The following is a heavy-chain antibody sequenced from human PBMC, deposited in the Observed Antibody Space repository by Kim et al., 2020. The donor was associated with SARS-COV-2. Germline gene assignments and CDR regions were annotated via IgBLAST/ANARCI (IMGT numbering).Heavy chain of an antibody. D-gene: IGHD6-13*01. CDR3: ARERRIAAAHYYYYYGMDV. CDR2: INHSGST. Sequence: SETLSLTCAVYGGSFSGYYWSWIRQPPGKGLEWIGEINHSGSTNYNPSLKSRVTISVDTSKNQFSLKLSSVTAADTAVYYCARERRIAAAHYYYYYGMDVWGQGTTVTVSS. V-gene: IGHV4-34*01. CDR1: GGSFSGYY. J-gene: IGHJ6*02.